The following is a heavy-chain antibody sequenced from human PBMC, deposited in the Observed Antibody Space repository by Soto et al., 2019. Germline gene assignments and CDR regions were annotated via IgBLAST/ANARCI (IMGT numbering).Heavy chain of an antibody. J-gene: IGHJ4*02. V-gene: IGHV3-30*03. CDR2: ISYDGSNK. D-gene: IGHD3-22*01. CDR1: GFTFSSYG. CDR3: TTDPVTMIVVVPSSG. Sequence: GGSLRLSCAASGFTFSSYGMHWVRQAPGKGLEWVAVISYDGSNKYYADSVKGRFTISRDNSKNTLYLQMNSPRAEDTAVYYCTTDPVTMIVVVPSSGWGQGTLVTVSS.